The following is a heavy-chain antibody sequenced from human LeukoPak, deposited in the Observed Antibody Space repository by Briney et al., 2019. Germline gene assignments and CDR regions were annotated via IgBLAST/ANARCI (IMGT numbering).Heavy chain of an antibody. CDR1: GGSFSGYY. CDR3: ARERYSNYEDY. CDR2: INHSGST. Sequence: SETLSLTCAVYGGSFSGYYWSWIRQPPGKGLEWIGEINHSGSTNYNPSLKSRVTISVDTSKNQFSLKLSSVTAADTAVYYCARERYSNYEDYWGQGTLVTVSS. V-gene: IGHV4-34*01. D-gene: IGHD4-11*01. J-gene: IGHJ4*02.